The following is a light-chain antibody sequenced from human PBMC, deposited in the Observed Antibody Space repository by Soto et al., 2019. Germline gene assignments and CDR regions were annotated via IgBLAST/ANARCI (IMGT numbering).Light chain of an antibody. J-gene: IGLJ3*02. CDR1: SSNIGSNT. Sequence: QLVLTQPPSASGTPGQRVTISCSGSSSNIGSNTVNWYQQLPGTAPKLLIYSNNQRPSGVPDRFSGSKSGASASLAISGLQSEDEADYYCAAWDDSLNGWVFGGWTKVTVL. V-gene: IGLV1-44*01. CDR3: AAWDDSLNGWV. CDR2: SNN.